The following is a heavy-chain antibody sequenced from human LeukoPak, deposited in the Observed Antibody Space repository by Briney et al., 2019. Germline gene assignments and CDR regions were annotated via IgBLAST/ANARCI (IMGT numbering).Heavy chain of an antibody. CDR2: IYSGETT. Sequence: AGGSLRLSCAASEFTVSSNYMSWVRQAPGKGLEWVSVIYSGETTYYTDSVKGRFTISRHNSRNTLYLQMNSLRAEDTAVYYCARDPRGATVTSLKIDYWGQGTLVTVSS. CDR1: EFTVSSNY. V-gene: IGHV3-53*01. CDR3: ARDPRGATVTSLKIDY. J-gene: IGHJ4*02. D-gene: IGHD4-17*01.